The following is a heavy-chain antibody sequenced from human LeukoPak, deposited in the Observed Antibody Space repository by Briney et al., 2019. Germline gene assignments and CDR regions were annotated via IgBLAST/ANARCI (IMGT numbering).Heavy chain of an antibody. CDR3: AAVFFSSTVPYFDH. J-gene: IGHJ4*02. D-gene: IGHD2-2*01. CDR2: IVVGSGNT. V-gene: IGHV1-58*02. Sequence: SVKVSCKASGFTFSSCAIQWVRQVRGQRLEWIGWIVVGSGNTNYAQKFQDRVTITKDMSTMTAYMELSSLRSEDTALYYCAAVFFSSTVPYFDHWAQGTLVTVSS. CDR1: GFTFSSCA.